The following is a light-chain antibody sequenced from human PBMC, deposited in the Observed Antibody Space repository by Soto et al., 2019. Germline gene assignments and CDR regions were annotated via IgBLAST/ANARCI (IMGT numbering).Light chain of an antibody. V-gene: IGLV1-47*01. CDR3: AAWDDSLSGPDV. CDR1: SSNIGSNY. J-gene: IGLJ1*01. Sequence: QSVLTQPPSASGTPGQRVTISCSGSSSNIGSNYVYWYQQLPGTAPKLLIYRNNQRPSGVPDRFSGPKSGTSASLAISGLRSEDEADYYCAAWDDSLSGPDVFGTGTKVTVL. CDR2: RNN.